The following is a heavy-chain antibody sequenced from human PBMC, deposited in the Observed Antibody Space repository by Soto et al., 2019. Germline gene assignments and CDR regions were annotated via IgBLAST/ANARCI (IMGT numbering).Heavy chain of an antibody. CDR1: GFTVSSNY. CDR3: ARGSGWSAFDI. Sequence: EVQLVESGGGLVQPGGSLRLSCAASGFTVSSNYMSWVRQAPGKGLEWVSVIDSGGSTYYADSVKGRFTISRHNSKNTLYLQMNSLRAEDTAVYYCARGSGWSAFDIWGQGTMVTVSS. CDR2: IDSGGST. V-gene: IGHV3-53*04. J-gene: IGHJ3*02. D-gene: IGHD6-19*01.